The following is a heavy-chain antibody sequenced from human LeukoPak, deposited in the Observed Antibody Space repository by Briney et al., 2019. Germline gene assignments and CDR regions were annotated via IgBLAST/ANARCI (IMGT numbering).Heavy chain of an antibody. V-gene: IGHV3-53*04. D-gene: IGHD5-24*01. Sequence: GGSLRLSCAASGFPFSSYAMSWVRQAPGKGLEWVSVIYDNGDAYSADSVKGRFTISRHNSKNTLYLQMNSLRPEDTAVYYCACGSRRDGYDYWGQGTLVSV. CDR1: GFPFSSYA. CDR3: ACGSRRDGYDY. J-gene: IGHJ4*02. CDR2: IYDNGDA.